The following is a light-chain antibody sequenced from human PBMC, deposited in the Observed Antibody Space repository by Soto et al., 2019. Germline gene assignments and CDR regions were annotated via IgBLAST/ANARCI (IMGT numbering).Light chain of an antibody. CDR2: QDT. Sequence: SYELTQPPSVSVSPGQTASITCSGDKLGDRYASWYQQKPGQSPVLVIFQDTKRPSGMPERFSGSNSGNTATLTISGTQAMDEADYYCQAWDTSTAVFGGGTKLTVL. CDR1: KLGDRY. V-gene: IGLV3-1*01. CDR3: QAWDTSTAV. J-gene: IGLJ2*01.